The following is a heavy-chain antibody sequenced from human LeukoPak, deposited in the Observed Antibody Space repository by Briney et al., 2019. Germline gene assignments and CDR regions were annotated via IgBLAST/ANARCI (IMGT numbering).Heavy chain of an antibody. Sequence: GESLKISCNSSGYIYTSYWIGWVRQMPGKGLEWMGIIYPGDSAPRYSPSFQGQVTISADKSISTAYLQWSSLKASDTAMYYCARQSSGWEFDYWGQGTLVTVSS. D-gene: IGHD6-19*01. V-gene: IGHV5-51*01. CDR2: IYPGDSAP. J-gene: IGHJ4*02. CDR3: ARQSSGWEFDY. CDR1: GYIYTSYW.